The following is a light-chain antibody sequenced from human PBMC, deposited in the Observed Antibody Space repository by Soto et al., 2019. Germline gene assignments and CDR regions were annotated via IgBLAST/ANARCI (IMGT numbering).Light chain of an antibody. J-gene: IGLJ2*01. Sequence: QSALTQPPSASGSPGQSVTISCTGTSSDIGGYNSVSWYQQHPGKAPKLIIYAVNKRPSGVPDRFSGSKSGNTASLTVSGLQAEDESDYYSSSSTGSNNFVVFGGGTKLTVL. V-gene: IGLV2-8*01. CDR2: AVN. CDR1: SSDIGGYNS. CDR3: SSSTGSNNFVV.